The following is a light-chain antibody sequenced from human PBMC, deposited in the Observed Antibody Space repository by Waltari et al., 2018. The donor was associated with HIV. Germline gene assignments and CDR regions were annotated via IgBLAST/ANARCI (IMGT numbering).Light chain of an antibody. CDR2: SNT. CDR1: SSNIGSRS. J-gene: IGLJ2*01. Sequence: QPLLTQSPSASGTPGQRVNISCFGTSSNIGSRSVNWYQHFPGTPPKLLIFSNTDRPAGVPDRFSGSKSGTSASLAITGLHSQDEAEYYCSVWDVTLNGLVFGGGTRLSVL. V-gene: IGLV1-44*01. CDR3: SVWDVTLNGLV.